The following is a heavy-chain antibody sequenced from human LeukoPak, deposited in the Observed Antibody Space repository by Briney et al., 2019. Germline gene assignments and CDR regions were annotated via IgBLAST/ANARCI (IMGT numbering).Heavy chain of an antibody. CDR2: ISSGSSFI. V-gene: IGHV3-21*01. J-gene: IGHJ4*02. Sequence: GGSLRLSCAASGFTFSTYSMDWVRQAPGKGLEWVSSISSGSSFIYYADSVKGRFTISRDNAENSLFLQMNSLRAEDTAVYYCARESSGYFYWGQGTLVTVSS. D-gene: IGHD3-22*01. CDR1: GFTFSTYS. CDR3: ARESSGYFY.